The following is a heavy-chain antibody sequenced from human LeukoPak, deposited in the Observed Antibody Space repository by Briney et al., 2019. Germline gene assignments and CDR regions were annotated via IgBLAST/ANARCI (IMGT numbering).Heavy chain of an antibody. Sequence: PGGSLRLSCAASGFTFSSYWMRWVRQAPGKGLVWVSRINSDGSSTSYADSVKGRFTISRDNAKNSLYLQMSSLRVEDTAVYYCARWRGGMGLLNPPYFDYWGLGTLVTVSS. CDR2: INSDGSST. D-gene: IGHD3-3*01. CDR3: ARWRGGMGLLNPPYFDY. V-gene: IGHV3-74*01. CDR1: GFTFSSYW. J-gene: IGHJ4*02.